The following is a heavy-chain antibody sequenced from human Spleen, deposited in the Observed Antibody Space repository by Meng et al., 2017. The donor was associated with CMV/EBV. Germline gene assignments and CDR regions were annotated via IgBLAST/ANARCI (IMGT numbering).Heavy chain of an antibody. CDR1: GGTFSSYT. CDR3: AMPTVTTADWFDP. V-gene: IGHV1-69*02. J-gene: IGHJ5*02. Sequence: SVKVSCKASGGTFSSYTISWVRQAPGQGLEWMGRIIPILGIANYAQKFQGRVTITADKSTSTAYMELSSLRSEDTAVYYCAMPTVTTADWFDPWRQGTLVTVSS. D-gene: IGHD4-11*01. CDR2: IIPILGIA.